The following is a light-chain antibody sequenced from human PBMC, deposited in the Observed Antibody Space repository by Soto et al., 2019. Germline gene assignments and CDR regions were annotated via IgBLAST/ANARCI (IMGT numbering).Light chain of an antibody. CDR2: DAS. CDR1: QSVGTY. CDR3: QHYDSSPPYT. V-gene: IGKV3-20*01. Sequence: EIVLTQSPGTLPLSPGERATLSCRASQSVGTYLAWYQQKFGQAPRLLFYDASSRATGIPARFSGRGSATDFTLTISRLEPEDSAVYYCQHYDSSPPYTFGQGTRLEIK. J-gene: IGKJ5*01.